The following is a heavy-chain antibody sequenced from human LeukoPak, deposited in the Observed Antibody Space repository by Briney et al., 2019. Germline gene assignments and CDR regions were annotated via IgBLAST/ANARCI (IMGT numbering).Heavy chain of an antibody. Sequence: GRSLRLSCAASGFTFSSYAMHWVRQAPGKGLEWVAVISYDGSNKYYADSVKGRFTISRDNSKNTLYLQMNSLRAEDTAVYYCASYDILTGYYNGLDYWGQGTLVTVSS. CDR3: ASYDILTGYYNGLDY. V-gene: IGHV3-30-3*01. CDR1: GFTFSSYA. J-gene: IGHJ4*02. CDR2: ISYDGSNK. D-gene: IGHD3-9*01.